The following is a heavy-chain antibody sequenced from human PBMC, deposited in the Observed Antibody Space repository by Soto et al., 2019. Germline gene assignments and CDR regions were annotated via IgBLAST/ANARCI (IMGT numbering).Heavy chain of an antibody. V-gene: IGHV3-66*01. D-gene: IGHD4-17*01. J-gene: IGHJ3*01. CDR1: GFTVSSNY. CDR2: IYSGGST. Sequence: GGSLRLSCAASGFTVSSNYMSWVRQAPGKGLEWVSVIYSGGSTYYADSVKGRFTISRDNSKNTLYLQMNSLRAEDTAVYYCASYYGDYYPDAIDFWGQGTMVTVSS. CDR3: ASYYGDYYPDAIDF.